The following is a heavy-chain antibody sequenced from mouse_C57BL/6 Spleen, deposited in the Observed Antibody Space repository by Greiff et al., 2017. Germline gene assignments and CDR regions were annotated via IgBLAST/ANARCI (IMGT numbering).Heavy chain of an antibody. D-gene: IGHD1-1*01. CDR3: TSDYGSSSWFAY. CDR1: GFTFSNYW. J-gene: IGHJ3*01. CDR2: IRLKSDNYAT. V-gene: IGHV6-3*01. Sequence: EVQVVESGGGLVQPGGSMKLSCVASGFTFSNYWMNWVRQSPEKGLEWVAQIRLKSDNYATHYAESVKGRFTISRDDSKSSVYLQMNNLRAEDTGIYYCTSDYGSSSWFAYWGQGTLVTVSA.